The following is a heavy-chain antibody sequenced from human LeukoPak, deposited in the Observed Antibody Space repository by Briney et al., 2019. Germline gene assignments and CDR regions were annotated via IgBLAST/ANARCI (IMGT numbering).Heavy chain of an antibody. CDR2: INHSGST. CDR1: GGSFSGYY. V-gene: IGHV4-34*01. J-gene: IGHJ4*02. Sequence: PSETLSLTCAVYGGSFSGYYWSWIRQPPGKGLEWTGEINHSGSTNYNPSLKSRVTISVDTSKNQFSLKLSSVTAADTAVYYCADGGILFDYWGQGTLVTVSS. CDR3: ADGGILFDY. D-gene: IGHD1-26*01.